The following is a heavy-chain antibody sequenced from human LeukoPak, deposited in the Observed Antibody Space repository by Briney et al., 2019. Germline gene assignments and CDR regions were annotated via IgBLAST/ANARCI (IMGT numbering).Heavy chain of an antibody. CDR1: GYTFTSYY. J-gene: IGHJ4*02. Sequence: ASVKVSCKASGYTFTSYYMHWVRQAPGQGLEWMGGIIPIFGTANYAQKFQGRVTITADKSTSTAYMELSSLRSEDTAVYYCARDSSGWYFVGYFDYWGQGTLVTVSS. CDR2: IIPIFGTA. CDR3: ARDSSGWYFVGYFDY. D-gene: IGHD6-19*01. V-gene: IGHV1-69*06.